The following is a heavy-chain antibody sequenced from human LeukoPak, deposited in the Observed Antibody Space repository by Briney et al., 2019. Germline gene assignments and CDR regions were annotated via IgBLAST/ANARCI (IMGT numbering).Heavy chain of an antibody. J-gene: IGHJ6*02. Sequence: AGESLKISCKGSGYSFTSYWIGWVRQMPGKGLEWMGIIYPGDSDTRYSPSFQGQVTISADKSISTAYLQWSSLKASDTAMYYCARHTGYSSSWYGLGYYYGMDVWGQGTTVTVSS. CDR2: IYPGDSDT. D-gene: IGHD6-13*01. CDR3: ARHTGYSSSWYGLGYYYGMDV. V-gene: IGHV5-51*01. CDR1: GYSFTSYW.